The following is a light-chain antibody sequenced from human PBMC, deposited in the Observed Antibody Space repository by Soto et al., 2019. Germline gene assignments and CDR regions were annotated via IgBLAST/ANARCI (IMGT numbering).Light chain of an antibody. CDR2: YYSDSDK. CDR1: SDINVGSYN. CDR3: MIWPSNAWV. J-gene: IGLJ3*02. V-gene: IGLV5-37*01. Sequence: QLVLTQPPSSSASPGESARLTCTLPSDINVGSYNRYWYQQKPGSPPRYLLYYYSDSDKGQGSGVPSRFSGSKDASANTGILLISGLQSEDEADYYCMIWPSNAWVFGGGTKLTVL.